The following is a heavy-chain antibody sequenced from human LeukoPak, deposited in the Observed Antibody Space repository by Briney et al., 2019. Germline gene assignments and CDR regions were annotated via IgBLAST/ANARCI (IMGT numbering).Heavy chain of an antibody. CDR3: ARVTGSIDY. V-gene: IGHV1-8*01. CDR1: VYSFTSYD. D-gene: IGHD1-26*01. CDR2: MNPKSGDT. Sequence: GASVKVSCKASVYSFTSYDINWVRQATGQGLEWMGWMNPKSGDTGYAQKFQGRVTMTRDTSISTAYMELSSLRSEDTAVYYCARVTGSIDYWGQGTLVTVSS. J-gene: IGHJ4*02.